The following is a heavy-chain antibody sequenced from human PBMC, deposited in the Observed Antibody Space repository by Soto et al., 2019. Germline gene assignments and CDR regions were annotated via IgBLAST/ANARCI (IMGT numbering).Heavy chain of an antibody. V-gene: IGHV3-23*01. CDR3: AKDLSFWSGYYFAEYFQH. J-gene: IGHJ1*01. Sequence: GGSLRLSCAASGFTFSSYAMSWVRQAPGKGLEWVSAISGSGGSTYYADSVKGRFTISRDNSKNTLYLQMNSLRAEDTAVYYCAKDLSFWSGYYFAEYFQHWGQGTLVTVSS. D-gene: IGHD3-3*01. CDR1: GFTFSSYA. CDR2: ISGSGGST.